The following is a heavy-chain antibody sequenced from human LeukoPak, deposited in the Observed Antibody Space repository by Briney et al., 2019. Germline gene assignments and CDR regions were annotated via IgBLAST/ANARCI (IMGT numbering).Heavy chain of an antibody. V-gene: IGHV1-46*01. CDR2: ISPSGGST. CDR1: GYTFTSNY. D-gene: IGHD3-22*01. J-gene: IGHJ4*02. Sequence: ASVKVSCKAFGYTFTSNYMHWVRQAPGQGLEWMGVISPSGGSTSYAQKFRGRVTLTRDMSTSTDYLELSSLRSEDTAVYYCAKDRGYDSSGYRYFDYWGQGTLVTVSS. CDR3: AKDRGYDSSGYRYFDY.